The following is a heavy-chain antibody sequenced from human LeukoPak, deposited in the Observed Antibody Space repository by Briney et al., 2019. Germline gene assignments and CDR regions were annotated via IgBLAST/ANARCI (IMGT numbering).Heavy chain of an antibody. J-gene: IGHJ5*02. CDR1: GVSMNNTSCY. CDR3: ARDEVPSAIGPIAAAAYNWFDP. V-gene: IGHV4-39*02. CDR2: IYYSGDIGSLFYSGDN. Sequence: PSGTLSLTCTVSGVSMNNTSCYWGWIRQPPGKGLEWIGSIYYSGDIGSLFYSGDNYYNPSLESRVTMSVDPSKNQFSLRLTSVTAADTAVYYCARDEVPSAIGPIAAAAYNWFDPWGHGTLVTVSS. D-gene: IGHD6-13*01.